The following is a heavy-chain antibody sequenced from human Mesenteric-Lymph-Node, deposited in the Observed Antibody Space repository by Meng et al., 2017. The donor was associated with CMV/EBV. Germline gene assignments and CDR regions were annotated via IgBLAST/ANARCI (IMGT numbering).Heavy chain of an antibody. Sequence: VQLRPWVARLLKPSETLSVPCAVYGGSFSSYDWNWIRQSPEKGLEWIGEINHSGSTTYNPSFTSRIIISVDTSTNQISLNMSSVTAADTAVYYCARGSSYDILTGYFDYWGQGALVTVFS. CDR3: ARGSSYDILTGYFDY. V-gene: IGHV4-34*01. CDR1: GGSFSSYD. D-gene: IGHD3-9*01. CDR2: INHSGST. J-gene: IGHJ4*02.